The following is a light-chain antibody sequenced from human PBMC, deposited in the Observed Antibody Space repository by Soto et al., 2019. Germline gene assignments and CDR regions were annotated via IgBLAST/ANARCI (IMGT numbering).Light chain of an antibody. V-gene: IGKV3D-20*01. Sequence: VLLAQSPATLSLSPGDRVTLSCRSSQFVDSDVAWYQQKPGQAPRLLIYDASTRATGIPGRFSGSGSGTDFTLTISRLQREDFAVYYCQHYGDPSWAFGQGTKVDIK. CDR1: QFVDSD. CDR3: QHYGDPSWA. CDR2: DAS. J-gene: IGKJ1*01.